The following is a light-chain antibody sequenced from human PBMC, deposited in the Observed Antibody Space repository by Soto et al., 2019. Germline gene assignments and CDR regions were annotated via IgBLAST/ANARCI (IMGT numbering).Light chain of an antibody. CDR2: EVT. CDR1: SSDVGFYNF. CDR3: ASYAGTNLLF. J-gene: IGLJ1*01. V-gene: IGLV2-8*01. Sequence: QSALTQPPSASGSPGQSLTISCTGTSSDVGFYNFVSWYQQRPGKAPNLVIYEVTKRPSGVPDRFSGSKSGSTASLTVSGLQADDEADYYCASYAGTNLLFFGSGTKVTVL.